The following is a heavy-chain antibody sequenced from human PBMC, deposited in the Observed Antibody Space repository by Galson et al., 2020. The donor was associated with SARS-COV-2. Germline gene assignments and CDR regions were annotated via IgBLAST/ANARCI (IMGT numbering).Heavy chain of an antibody. D-gene: IGHD2-2*01. CDR1: GYTFNSYG. CDR3: ARDRVVAAGTPCEY. J-gene: IGHJ4*02. Sequence: ASVKVSCKAFGYTFNSYGVNWVRRAPGQGLEWMGWISVYSGNTNYAQKFQGRVTMTADTSTSTAYMELRSLRSDDTAVYYCARDRVVAAGTPCEYWGQGTQVTVYS. V-gene: IGHV1-18*01. CDR2: ISVYSGNT.